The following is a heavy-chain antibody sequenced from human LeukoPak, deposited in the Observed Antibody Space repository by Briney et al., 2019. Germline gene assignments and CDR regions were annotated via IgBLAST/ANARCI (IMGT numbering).Heavy chain of an antibody. D-gene: IGHD6-6*01. J-gene: IGHJ4*02. CDR2: IYPGDSDT. Sequence: HGESLKISCKGSGYSFTTYWIGWVRQLPGKGLEWMGIIYPGDSDTRYSPSFQGQVTISADKSISTAYLQWSSLKASDTAMYYCATPYTTSSIAYWGQGTLVTVSS. CDR1: GYSFTTYW. CDR3: ATPYTTSSIAY. V-gene: IGHV5-51*01.